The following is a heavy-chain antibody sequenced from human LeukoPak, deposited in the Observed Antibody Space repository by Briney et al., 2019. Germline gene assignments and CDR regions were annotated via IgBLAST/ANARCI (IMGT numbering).Heavy chain of an antibody. CDR2: ISSGSSFK. J-gene: IGHJ3*02. D-gene: IGHD3-9*01. V-gene: IGHV3-21*01. CDR1: GFAFSSYS. CDR3: AREAGYFDWLLSSRFDAFDI. Sequence: GGSLRLSCAASGFAFSSYSMNWVRQAPGKGLEWVSSISSGSSFKYYADSVKGRFTISRDNAKNSLYLQMSSLRAEDTAVYYCAREAGYFDWLLSSRFDAFDIWGQGTMVTVSS.